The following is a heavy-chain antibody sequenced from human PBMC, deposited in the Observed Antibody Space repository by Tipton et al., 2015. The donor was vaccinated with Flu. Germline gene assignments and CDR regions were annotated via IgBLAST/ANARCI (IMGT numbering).Heavy chain of an antibody. Sequence: TLSLTCTVSGGSISSGGYYWSWIRQHPGKGLEWIGYIYYSGSTYYSPSLKSRVTISVDTSKNQFSLKLSSVTAADTAVYYCATSAAGTEYYFDYWGQGTLVTVSS. CDR3: ATSAAGTEYYFDY. D-gene: IGHD6-13*01. J-gene: IGHJ4*02. CDR1: GGSISSGGYY. CDR2: IYYSGST. V-gene: IGHV4-31*03.